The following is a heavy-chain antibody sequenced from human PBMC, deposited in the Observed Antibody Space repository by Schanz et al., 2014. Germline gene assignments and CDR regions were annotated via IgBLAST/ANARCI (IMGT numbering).Heavy chain of an antibody. CDR1: GYTFVSYS. D-gene: IGHD3-22*01. J-gene: IGHJ5*02. V-gene: IGHV1-46*01. Sequence: QVQLVQSGAEVKKPGASVKVSCKASGYTFVSYSMHWVRQAPGQGLEWMGIINPSGGGTSYALRFQDRVTVTRDTSRRTVYMELSSLRSEDTAVYYCAREVGLYDRGWFDPWGQGTLVTVSS. CDR2: INPSGGGT. CDR3: AREVGLYDRGWFDP.